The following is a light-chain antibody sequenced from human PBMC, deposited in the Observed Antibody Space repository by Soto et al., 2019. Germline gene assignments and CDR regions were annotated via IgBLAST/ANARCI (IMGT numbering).Light chain of an antibody. CDR3: SSYTSSSTLV. V-gene: IGLV2-14*01. J-gene: IGLJ7*01. Sequence: QSVLTQPASVSGSPGQSITISCTGTSSDVGGYDYVSWYQQHPGKAPKLMIYDVSNRPSGVSTRFSGSKSGNTASLTISGLQAEDEADYYCSSYTSSSTLVFGTGTQLTVL. CDR2: DVS. CDR1: SSDVGGYDY.